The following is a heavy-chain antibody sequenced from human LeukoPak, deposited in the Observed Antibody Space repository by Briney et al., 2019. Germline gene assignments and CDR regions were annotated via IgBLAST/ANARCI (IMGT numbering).Heavy chain of an antibody. CDR2: INHSGST. V-gene: IGHV4-34*01. CDR1: GGSFSGYY. CDR3: AGDHLELLDY. D-gene: IGHD1-7*01. J-gene: IGHJ4*02. Sequence: SETLSLTCAVYGGSFSGYYWSWIRQPPGKGLEWIGEINHSGSTNYNPSLKSRVTISVDTSKNQFSLKLSSVTAADTAVYYCAGDHLELLDYWGQGTLVTVSS.